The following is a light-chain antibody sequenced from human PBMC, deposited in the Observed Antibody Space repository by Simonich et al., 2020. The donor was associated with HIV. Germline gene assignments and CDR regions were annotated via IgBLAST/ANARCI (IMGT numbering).Light chain of an antibody. CDR1: QSFLYRSKHKNY. Sequence: DIVMTQSPDSMAVSLGERATINCKSSQSFLYRSKHKNYLAWYQQKPGQPPKLLIYWASTRESGVPDRFSGSGSGTDFTLTINSLQAEDVAVYYCQQYYTTPYTFGQGTKLEIK. V-gene: IGKV4-1*01. CDR3: QQYYTTPYT. CDR2: WAS. J-gene: IGKJ2*01.